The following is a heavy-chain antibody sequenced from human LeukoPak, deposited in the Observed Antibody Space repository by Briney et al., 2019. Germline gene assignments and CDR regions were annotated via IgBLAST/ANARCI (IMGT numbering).Heavy chain of an antibody. V-gene: IGHV3-30*03. CDR1: GFTFSSYG. D-gene: IGHD5-18*01. CDR2: ISYDGSNK. Sequence: SGGSLRLSCAASGFTFSSYGMHWVRQAPGRGLEWLAVISYDGSNKYYVDSVKGRFTISRDNSKNTLYLQMNSLRAEDTAVYYCARGSGYSYAFTGPERTKSRLDYWGQGTLVTVSS. CDR3: ARGSGYSYAFTGPERTKSRLDY. J-gene: IGHJ4*02.